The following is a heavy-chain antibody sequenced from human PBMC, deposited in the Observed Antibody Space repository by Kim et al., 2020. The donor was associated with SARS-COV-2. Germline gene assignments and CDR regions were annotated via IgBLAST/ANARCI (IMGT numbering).Heavy chain of an antibody. CDR3: ARGPNDSVIGYYYLDY. V-gene: IGHV3-20*04. CDR2: IIGNGSST. Sequence: GGSLRLSCIASGFTFDGFAMHWVRQAPGKGLEWVSCIIGNGSSTGYADSVKGRFTISRENAKNSLYLEMKSLRAEDTALYYCARGPNDSVIGYYYLDYWG. CDR1: GFTFDGFA. D-gene: IGHD3-22*01. J-gene: IGHJ4*01.